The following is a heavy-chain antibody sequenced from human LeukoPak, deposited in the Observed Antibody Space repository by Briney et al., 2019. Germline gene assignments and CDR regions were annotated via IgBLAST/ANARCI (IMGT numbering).Heavy chain of an antibody. Sequence: GGSLRLSCAGSGFSFSSYGMHWVRQAPGKGLEWMAFIRSDGSNKYYADSVKGRFTISRDNSKNTVYLQMNSLRAEDTAVYYCARDRIAAAGTFDYWGQGTLVTVSS. CDR1: GFSFSSYG. V-gene: IGHV3-30*02. CDR3: ARDRIAAAGTFDY. D-gene: IGHD6-13*01. CDR2: IRSDGSNK. J-gene: IGHJ4*02.